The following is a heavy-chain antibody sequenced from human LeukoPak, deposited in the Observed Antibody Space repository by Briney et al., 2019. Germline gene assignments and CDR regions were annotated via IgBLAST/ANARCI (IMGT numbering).Heavy chain of an antibody. V-gene: IGHV3-7*01. CDR2: INQDASEI. D-gene: IGHD2-21*02. Sequence: GGSLRLSCASCGFTFSTYWMNWYRQARWRGVEGVGNINQDASEINYVDSVRGRFTISRDNANNSLHLQMNSLRAEDTAVYYCATDRDNSDWQKRFDSWGQGTLVTVSS. CDR1: GFTFSTYW. CDR3: ATDRDNSDWQKRFDS. J-gene: IGHJ4*02.